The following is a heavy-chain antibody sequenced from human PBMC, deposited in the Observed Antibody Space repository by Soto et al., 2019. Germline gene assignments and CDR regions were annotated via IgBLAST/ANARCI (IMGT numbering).Heavy chain of an antibody. CDR3: ARDRTGTTSLFDY. V-gene: IGHV3-33*01. CDR1: GFTFSSYG. D-gene: IGHD1-7*01. J-gene: IGHJ4*02. Sequence: PVGSLRLSCAASGFTFSSYGMHWVRQAPGKGLEWVAVIWYDGSNKYYADSVKGRFTISRDNSKNTLYLQMNSLRAEDTAVYYCARDRTGTTSLFDYWGQGTLVTVSS. CDR2: IWYDGSNK.